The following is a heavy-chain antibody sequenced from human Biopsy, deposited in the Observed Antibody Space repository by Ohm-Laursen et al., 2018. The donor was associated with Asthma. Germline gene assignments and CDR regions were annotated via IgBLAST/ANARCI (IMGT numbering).Heavy chain of an antibody. V-gene: IGHV3-23*01. CDR2: ISGGGGLQ. Sequence: SLRLSCAASGFTFSSYALPWVRQAPGQGLEWVSGISGGGGLQYYADSVKGRFTISRDNSKNTLYLQMNSLRAEDTARYYCAKGAGTYYYGSTGYPGVDYWGQGTPVTVSS. CDR3: AKGAGTYYYGSTGYPGVDY. CDR1: GFTFSSYA. D-gene: IGHD3-22*01. J-gene: IGHJ4*02.